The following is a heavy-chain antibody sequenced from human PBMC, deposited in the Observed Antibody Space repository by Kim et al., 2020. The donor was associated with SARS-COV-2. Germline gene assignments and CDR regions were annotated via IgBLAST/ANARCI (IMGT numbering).Heavy chain of an antibody. J-gene: IGHJ4*02. CDR3: ARDLTGDDY. V-gene: IGHV1-8*01. CDR2: SGNT. Sequence: SGNTAFAQKFKGRVTMTTNTSISTAYMELRNLRSEDTAVYYCARDLTGDDYWGQGTLVTVSS. D-gene: IGHD7-27*01.